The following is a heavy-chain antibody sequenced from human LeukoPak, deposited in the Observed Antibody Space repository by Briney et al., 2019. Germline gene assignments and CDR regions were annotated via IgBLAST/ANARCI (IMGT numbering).Heavy chain of an antibody. CDR2: ISYDGSNK. CDR1: GFTFSSYE. D-gene: IGHD2-21*01. CDR3: ARELDPYSYFDY. Sequence: GGSLRLSCAASGFTFSSYEMNWVRQAPGKGLEWVAVISYDGSNKYYADSVKGRFTISRDNSKNTLYLQMNSLRAEDTAVYYCARELDPYSYFDYWGQGTLVTVSS. V-gene: IGHV3-30*04. J-gene: IGHJ4*02.